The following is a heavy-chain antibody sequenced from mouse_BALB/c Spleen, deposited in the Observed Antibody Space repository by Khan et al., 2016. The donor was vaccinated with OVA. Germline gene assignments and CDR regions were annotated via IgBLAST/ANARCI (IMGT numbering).Heavy chain of an antibody. CDR1: GYTFTSYW. CDR3: ARIKKIVATYFDY. D-gene: IGHD1-1*01. Sequence: QVQLQQPGAELVKAGASVKMSCTASGYTFTSYWMHWVKQRLGQGLEWFAETNPTNGRTYYNETFKSKATLTVDKSSSTAYMLHSGPTFEDSAVDYCARIKKIVATYFDYWGQGTTLTVSS. V-gene: IGHV1S81*02. CDR2: TNPTNGRT. J-gene: IGHJ2*01.